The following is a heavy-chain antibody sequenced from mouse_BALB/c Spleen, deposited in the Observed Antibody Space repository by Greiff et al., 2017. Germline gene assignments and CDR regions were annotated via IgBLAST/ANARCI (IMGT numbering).Heavy chain of an antibody. CDR1: GYSFTGYT. CDR2: INPYNGGT. Sequence: VQLKESGPELVKPGASMKISCKASGYSFTGYTMNWVKQSHGKNLEWIALINPYNGGTSYNQKFKGKATLTVDKSSSTAYMELLSLTSEDSAVYYCARARDADYAMDYWGQGTSVTVSS. D-gene: IGHD3-3*01. V-gene: IGHV1-18*01. CDR3: ARARDADYAMDY. J-gene: IGHJ4*01.